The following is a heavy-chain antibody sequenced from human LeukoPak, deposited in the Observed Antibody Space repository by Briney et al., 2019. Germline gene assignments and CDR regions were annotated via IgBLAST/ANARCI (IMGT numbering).Heavy chain of an antibody. CDR3: AKEMRLAGYPFDY. D-gene: IGHD5-18*01. CDR1: GFTFSSYG. J-gene: IGHJ4*02. Sequence: PGRSLRLSCAASGFTFSSYGMHWVRQAPGKGLEWVAVISYDGSNKYYADSVKGRFTISRDNSKNTLYLQMNSLRAEDTAVYYCAKEMRLAGYPFDYWGQGTLVTVSS. CDR2: ISYDGSNK. V-gene: IGHV3-30*18.